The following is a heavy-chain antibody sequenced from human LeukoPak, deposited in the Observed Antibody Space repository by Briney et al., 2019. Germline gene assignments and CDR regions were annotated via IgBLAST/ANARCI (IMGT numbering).Heavy chain of an antibody. D-gene: IGHD6-19*01. J-gene: IGHJ4*02. CDR2: ISGGNGNT. CDR1: GYTFTTAA. CDR3: ARGYSSGWYFDY. V-gene: IGHV1-3*01. Sequence: ASVKVSCKASGYTFTTAAIHWARQAPGQSLEWMGWISGGNGNTKYSQKFQDRVTFTRDTSASTVYMELSGLRSEDTAVYYCARGYSSGWYFDYWGQGTLVTVSS.